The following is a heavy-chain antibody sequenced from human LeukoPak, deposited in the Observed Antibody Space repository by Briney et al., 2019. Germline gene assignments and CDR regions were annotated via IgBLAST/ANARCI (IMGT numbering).Heavy chain of an antibody. V-gene: IGHV4-59*01. Sequence: SEALSLTCTVSGGSISSYYWNWIRKPPGKGLEWIGYIYYSGSTNYNPSLKSRVTISVDTSKNQFSLKLSFVTAADTAVYYCARGSIAARNDAFDIWGQGTMVTVSS. D-gene: IGHD6-6*01. CDR1: GGSISSYY. CDR3: ARGSIAARNDAFDI. J-gene: IGHJ3*02. CDR2: IYYSGST.